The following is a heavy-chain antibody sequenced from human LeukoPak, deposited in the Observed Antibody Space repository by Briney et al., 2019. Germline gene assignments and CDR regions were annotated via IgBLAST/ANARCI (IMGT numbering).Heavy chain of an antibody. Sequence: SETLSLTCAVYGGSFSGYYWSWIRQPPGKGLEWIGEINHSGSTNYSPSLKSRVTISVDTSKNQFSLKLSSVTAADTAVYYCARVFYKKTYYYYYYMDVWGKGTTVTVSS. CDR1: GGSFSGYY. CDR3: ARVFYKKTYYYYYYMDV. J-gene: IGHJ6*03. V-gene: IGHV4-34*01. D-gene: IGHD3-10*01. CDR2: INHSGST.